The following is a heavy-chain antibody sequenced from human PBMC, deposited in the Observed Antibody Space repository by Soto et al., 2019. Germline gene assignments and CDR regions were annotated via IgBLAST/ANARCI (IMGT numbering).Heavy chain of an antibody. J-gene: IGHJ2*01. CDR3: AKEPVGPDWYFDL. CDR2: INSDGSST. V-gene: IGHV3-74*01. Sequence: PGGSLRLSCAASGFTFSSYWMHWVRQAPGKGLVWVSRINSDGSSTSYADSVKGRFTISRDNAKNTLYLQMNSLRAEDTAVYNCAKEPVGPDWYFDLWGRGTLVTVS. CDR1: GFTFSSYW.